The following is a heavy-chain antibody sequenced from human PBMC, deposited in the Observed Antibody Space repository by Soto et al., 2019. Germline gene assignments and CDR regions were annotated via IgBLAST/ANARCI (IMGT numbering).Heavy chain of an antibody. Sequence: QVQLVQSGAEVKKPGASVKVSCKASGYTFTSYDINWVRQATGQGLEWMGWMNPNSGNTGYAQKFQGRVTMTRNTSISTAYMELSSLRSDDTAVYYCASGRGYSDGYMRLAADGFDYWGQGTVVTVSS. D-gene: IGHD5-18*01. J-gene: IGHJ4*02. CDR2: MNPNSGNT. V-gene: IGHV1-8*01. CDR3: ASGRGYSDGYMRLAADGFDY. CDR1: GYTFTSYD.